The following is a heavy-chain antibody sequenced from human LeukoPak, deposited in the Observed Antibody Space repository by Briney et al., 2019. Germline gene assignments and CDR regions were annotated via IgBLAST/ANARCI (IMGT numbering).Heavy chain of an antibody. D-gene: IGHD3-10*01. Sequence: SLRLSCAASGFTFSNYAMHWVRQPPGKGLEWIGEVYHSGSTNYNPSLKSRVTMSVDKPNNQFSLRLTSVTAADTAVYYCARDLPGSGVNCDQWGQGTLVTVSS. CDR3: ARDLPGSGVNCDQ. V-gene: IGHV4-4*02. CDR1: GFTFSNYA. J-gene: IGHJ4*02. CDR2: VYHSGST.